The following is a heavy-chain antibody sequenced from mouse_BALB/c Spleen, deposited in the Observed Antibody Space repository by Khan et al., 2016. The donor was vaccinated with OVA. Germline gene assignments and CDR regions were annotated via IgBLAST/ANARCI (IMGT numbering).Heavy chain of an antibody. D-gene: IGHD4-1*01. Sequence: EVQLQESGPGLVKPSQSLSLTCTVTGYSITRDYAWNWIRQFPGNKLEWMGYITNSGSTNYNPSLKSRISITRDTSKNQFFLQLNSGTTEDTATYYCASELGRYDAMDYWGQGTSVTVSA. CDR1: GYSITRDYA. CDR3: ASELGRYDAMDY. V-gene: IGHV3-2*02. CDR2: ITNSGST. J-gene: IGHJ4*01.